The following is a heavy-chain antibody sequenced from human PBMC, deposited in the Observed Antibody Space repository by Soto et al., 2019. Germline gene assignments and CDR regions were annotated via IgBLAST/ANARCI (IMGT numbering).Heavy chain of an antibody. Sequence: ASVKVSCKASGYTFTSYGISWVRQAPGQGLEWMGWISAYNGNTNYAQKLQGRVTMTTDTSTSTAYMELRSLRSDDTAVYYCARDFIVVVVAATHYFDYWGKGTLVTVS. D-gene: IGHD2-15*01. J-gene: IGHJ4*02. CDR2: ISAYNGNT. V-gene: IGHV1-18*01. CDR3: ARDFIVVVVAATHYFDY. CDR1: GYTFTSYG.